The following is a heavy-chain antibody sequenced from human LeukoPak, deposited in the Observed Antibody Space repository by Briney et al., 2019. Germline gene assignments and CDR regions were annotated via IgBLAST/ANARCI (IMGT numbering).Heavy chain of an antibody. Sequence: GGSLRLSCAASGFTVSSYEMNWVRQAPGKGLEWVSYISSSGSTIYYADSVKGRFTISRDSAKNSLYLQISSLRAEDTAVYYCARESSGNYYVGFDYWGQGTLVTVSS. CDR3: ARESSGNYYVGFDY. CDR1: GFTVSSYE. V-gene: IGHV3-48*03. CDR2: ISSSGSTI. J-gene: IGHJ4*02. D-gene: IGHD1-26*01.